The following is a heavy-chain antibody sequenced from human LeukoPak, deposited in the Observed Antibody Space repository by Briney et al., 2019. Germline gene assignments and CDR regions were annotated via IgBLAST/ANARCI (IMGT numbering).Heavy chain of an antibody. Sequence: GGSLRLSCAASGFIFNTYTMHWVRLAPGKGLEWVSSIRSNSDDIYYADSVKGRFTISRDNAKKSLYLQMNSLRDDDTAVYYCTRDKGWQQFDSWGQGTQVTVSS. CDR1: GFIFNTYT. CDR2: IRSNSDDI. J-gene: IGHJ4*02. D-gene: IGHD5-24*01. V-gene: IGHV3-21*01. CDR3: TRDKGWQQFDS.